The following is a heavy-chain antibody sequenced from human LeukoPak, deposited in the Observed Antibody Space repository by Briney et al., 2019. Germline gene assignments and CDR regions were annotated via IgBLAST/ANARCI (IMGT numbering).Heavy chain of an antibody. D-gene: IGHD6-13*01. CDR3: ARGRNVKLARYNWFDP. V-gene: IGHV1-8*01. CDR2: MNPNRCNT. Sequence: GASVKVSCKASVYTLTRYDINWVRQATGQGREWMGWMNPNRCNTGYAQKRQGRVTMTKTTPISTAYMGMSSLRSEGTAVYYCARGRNVKLARYNWFDPWGQGTLVTVSS. J-gene: IGHJ5*02. CDR1: VYTLTRYD.